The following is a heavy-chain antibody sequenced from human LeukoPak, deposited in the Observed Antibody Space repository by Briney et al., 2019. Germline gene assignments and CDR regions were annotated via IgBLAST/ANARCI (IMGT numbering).Heavy chain of an antibody. CDR1: GGSFSGYY. V-gene: IGHV4-34*01. CDR2: INHSGST. J-gene: IGHJ4*02. D-gene: IGHD4-17*01. CDR3: ARANDYGDNY. Sequence: SETQSLTCAVYGGSFSGYYWSWIRQPPGKGLEWIGEINHSGSTNYNPSLKSRVTISVDTSKNQFSLKLSSVTAADTAVYYCARANDYGDNYWGQGTLVTVSS.